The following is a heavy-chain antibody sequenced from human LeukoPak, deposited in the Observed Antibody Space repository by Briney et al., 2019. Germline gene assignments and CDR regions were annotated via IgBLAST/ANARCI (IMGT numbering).Heavy chain of an antibody. CDR2: ISYDGSNK. J-gene: IGHJ4*02. D-gene: IGHD6-19*01. Sequence: GGSLRLSCAGSGFTSSNAWMTWVRQAPGKGLEWVAVISYDGSNKYYADSVKGRFTISRDNSKNTLYLQMNSLRAEDTAVYYCAKDEQWLTYYFDYWGQGTLVTVSS. V-gene: IGHV3-30*18. CDR3: AKDEQWLTYYFDY. CDR1: GFTSSNAW.